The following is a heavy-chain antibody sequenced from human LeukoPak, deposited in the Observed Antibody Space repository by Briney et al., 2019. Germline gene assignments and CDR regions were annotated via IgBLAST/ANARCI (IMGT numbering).Heavy chain of an antibody. D-gene: IGHD6-19*01. V-gene: IGHV4-59*01. J-gene: IGHJ4*02. Sequence: PSETLSLTCTVSGGSISSYYWSWIRHPPGKGLEWVGYIYYSGSTNYNPSLKSRVTISVDTSKNQFSLKLSSVTAADTAVYYCARDPGPMYSSGWWGRPYYFDYWGQGTLVTVSS. CDR2: IYYSGST. CDR1: GGSISSYY. CDR3: ARDPGPMYSSGWWGRPYYFDY.